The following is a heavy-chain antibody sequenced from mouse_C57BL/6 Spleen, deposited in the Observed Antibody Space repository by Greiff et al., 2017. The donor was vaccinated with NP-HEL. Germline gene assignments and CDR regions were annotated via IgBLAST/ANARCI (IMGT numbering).Heavy chain of an antibody. V-gene: IGHV1-43*01. CDR1: GYSFTGYY. D-gene: IGHD2-1*01. CDR2: INPSTGGT. CDR3: ARFLGNYWYFEV. Sequence: EVQLQQSGPELVKPGASVKISCKASGYSFTGYYMHWVKQSSEKSLEWIGEINPSTGGTSYNQKFKGKATLTVDKSSSTAYMQLKSLTSEDSAVYYCARFLGNYWYFEVWGTGTTVTVSS. J-gene: IGHJ1*03.